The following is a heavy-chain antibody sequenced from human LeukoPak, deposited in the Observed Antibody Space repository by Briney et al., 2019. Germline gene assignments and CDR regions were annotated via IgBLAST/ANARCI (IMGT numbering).Heavy chain of an antibody. V-gene: IGHV1-2*02. CDR3: ARDFSGGDLPLFASLYLPY. CDR2: INPNSGGT. D-gene: IGHD2-21*02. J-gene: IGHJ4*02. CDR1: GYTFTGYY. Sequence: GASVKVSCKASGYTFTGYYMHWVRQAPGQGLEWMGWINPNSGGTNYAQKFQGRVTMTRDTSISTAYMELSRLRSDDTAVYYCARDFSGGDLPLFASLYLPYWGQGTLVTVSS.